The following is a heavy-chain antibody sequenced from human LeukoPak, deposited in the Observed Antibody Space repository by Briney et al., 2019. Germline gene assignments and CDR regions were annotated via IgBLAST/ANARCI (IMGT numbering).Heavy chain of an antibody. Sequence: GRSLRLSCAASGSTFSGHLLHCVRQAPGKGLEWVAGIAYEGGEKYYADSVSGRFSISRDNSDNTVYLQMNGLRLEDTAVYFCAREGDRHLTFDYWGRGTLVTVSS. CDR2: IAYEGGEK. J-gene: IGHJ4*02. D-gene: IGHD3-16*01. V-gene: IGHV3-30*01. CDR3: AREGDRHLTFDY. CDR1: GSTFSGHL.